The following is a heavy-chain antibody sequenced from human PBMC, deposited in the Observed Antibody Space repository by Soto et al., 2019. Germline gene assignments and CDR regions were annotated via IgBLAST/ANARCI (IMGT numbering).Heavy chain of an antibody. V-gene: IGHV4-39*01. J-gene: IGHJ6*02. CDR3: ARHIGAGSSWPYYYYYGMDV. CDR2: IYYSGST. Sequence: ASETLSLTCTVSGGSISSSSYYWGWIRQPPGKGLEWIGSIYYSGSTYYNPSLKSRVTISVDTSKNQFSLKLSSVTAADTAVYYCARHIGAGSSWPYYYYYGMDVWGQGTTVTVS. CDR1: GGSISSSSYY. D-gene: IGHD6-13*01.